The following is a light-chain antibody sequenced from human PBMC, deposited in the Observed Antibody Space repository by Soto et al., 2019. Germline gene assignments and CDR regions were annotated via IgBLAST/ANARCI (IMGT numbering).Light chain of an antibody. CDR3: QAWDSSTRLV. V-gene: IGLV3-1*01. J-gene: IGLJ2*01. CDR1: KLGDKY. Sequence: SYELTQPPSVSVSPGQTASITCSGDKLGDKYACWYQQKPGQSPVLVIYQDSKRPSGIPERFSGSNSGNTATLTISGTQAMDEDDYYCQAWDSSTRLVFGGGTKVTVL. CDR2: QDS.